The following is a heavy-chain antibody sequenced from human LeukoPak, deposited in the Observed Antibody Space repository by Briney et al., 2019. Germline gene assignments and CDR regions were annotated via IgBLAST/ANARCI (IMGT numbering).Heavy chain of an antibody. CDR3: AKDRVRFLEWLATPDAFDI. Sequence: GGSLRLSCAASGFTFSSYGMHWVRQAPGKGLEWVAVIWYGGSNKYYADSVKGRFTISRDNSKNTLYLQMNSLRAEDTAVYYCAKDRVRFLEWLATPDAFDIWGQGSMVTVSS. CDR1: GFTFSSYG. V-gene: IGHV3-30*02. D-gene: IGHD3-3*01. CDR2: IWYGGSNK. J-gene: IGHJ3*02.